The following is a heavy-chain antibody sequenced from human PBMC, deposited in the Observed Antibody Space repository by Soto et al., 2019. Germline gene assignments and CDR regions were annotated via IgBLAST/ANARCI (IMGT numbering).Heavy chain of an antibody. D-gene: IGHD3-3*01. CDR2: ITGSGASI. V-gene: IGHV3-23*01. J-gene: IGHJ4*02. CDR1: GFTFSDFA. CDR3: AIARVADSSLDH. Sequence: PGGSLRLSCAASGFTFSDFAMSWVRQAPGRGLEWVSAITGSGASIYYADSVKGRFTVSRDNPRNTLFLHVNSPRADDTAVYYCAIARVADSSLDHWGQGTLVTVSS.